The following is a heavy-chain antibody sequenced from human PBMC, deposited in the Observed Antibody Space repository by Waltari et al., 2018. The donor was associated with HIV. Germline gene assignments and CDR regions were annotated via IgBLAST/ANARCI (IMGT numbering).Heavy chain of an antibody. CDR3: ARDSGLYGTYSHGMDV. J-gene: IGHJ6*02. Sequence: QVQLQESGPGLVKPSQTLSLTCTVSGGSVSSDSHYWSWLRQHPGKGLEWIGYIYYSGSTYYNPSLKSRVIISIDTSQNQFSLELTSVTAADTAVYYCARDSGLYGTYSHGMDVWGQGTTVTVSS. V-gene: IGHV4-31*03. D-gene: IGHD4-17*01. CDR1: GGSVSSDSHY. CDR2: IYYSGST.